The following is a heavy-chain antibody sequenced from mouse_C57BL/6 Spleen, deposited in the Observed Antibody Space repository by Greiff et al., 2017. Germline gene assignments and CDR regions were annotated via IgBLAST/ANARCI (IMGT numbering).Heavy chain of an antibody. Sequence: VMLVESGPGLVQPSQSLSITCTVSGFSLTSYGVHWVRQSPGKGLEWLGVIWSGGSTDYNAAFISRLSISKDNSKSQVFFKMNSLQADDTAIYYCASPYSNYLYAMDYWGQGTSVTVSS. CDR2: IWSGGST. D-gene: IGHD2-5*01. CDR3: ASPYSNYLYAMDY. V-gene: IGHV2-2*01. CDR1: GFSLTSYG. J-gene: IGHJ4*01.